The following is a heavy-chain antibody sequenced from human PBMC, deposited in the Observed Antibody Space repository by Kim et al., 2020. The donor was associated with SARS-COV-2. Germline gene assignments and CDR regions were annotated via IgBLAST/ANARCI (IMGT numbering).Heavy chain of an antibody. V-gene: IGHV3-23*01. Sequence: GGSLRLSCTASGFIFSNLAMSWVRQAPGKGLEWVSVISEDGGSTYFAESVNGRFTISRDNSKNTLYLQMNNLRVEDTAVYFCGKGHAMDVWGQGTTVTVSS. CDR3: GKGHAMDV. J-gene: IGHJ6*02. CDR1: GFIFSNLA. CDR2: ISEDGGST.